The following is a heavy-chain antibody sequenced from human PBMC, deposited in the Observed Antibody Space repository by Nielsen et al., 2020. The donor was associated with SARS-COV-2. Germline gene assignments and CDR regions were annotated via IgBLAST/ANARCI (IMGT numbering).Heavy chain of an antibody. CDR1: GGSISSGSYY. CDR3: ATSLAGTGTKGELDYYYGMDV. Sequence: SETLSLTCTVSGGSISSGSYYWSWIRQPAGKGLEWIGRIYTSGSTNYNPSLKSRVTISVDTSKNQFSLKLSSVTAADTAVYYCATSLAGTGTKGELDYYYGMDVWGQGTTVTVSS. J-gene: IGHJ6*02. D-gene: IGHD1-1*01. V-gene: IGHV4-61*02. CDR2: IYTSGST.